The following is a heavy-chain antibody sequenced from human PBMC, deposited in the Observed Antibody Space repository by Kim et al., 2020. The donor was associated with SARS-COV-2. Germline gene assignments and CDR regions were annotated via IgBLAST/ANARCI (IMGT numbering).Heavy chain of an antibody. CDR1: GFTFSSYA. J-gene: IGHJ6*01. CDR3: ARDRKGVRGGIKPYYYYG. D-gene: IGHD3-10*01. V-gene: IGHV3-30*04. Sequence: GGSLRLSCAASGFTFSSYAMHWVRQAPGKGLEWVAVISYDGSNKYYADSVKGRFTISRDNSKNTLYLQMNSLRAEDTAVYYCARDRKGVRGGIKPYYYYG. CDR2: ISYDGSNK.